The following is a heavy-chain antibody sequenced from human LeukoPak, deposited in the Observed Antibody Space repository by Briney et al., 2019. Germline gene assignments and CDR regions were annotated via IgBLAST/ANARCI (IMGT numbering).Heavy chain of an antibody. D-gene: IGHD6-19*01. CDR3: ARGYNSAWFYLDY. V-gene: IGHV3-66*01. J-gene: IGHJ4*02. CDR1: GFTLSSNH. CDR2: IYSGGST. Sequence: SGGSLRLSCGASGFTLSSNHMNWVRQAPGKGLEWVSVIYSGGSTNYANSVKDRFTISREQSKNTLYRQMYRLRAQVTGMHYCARGYNSAWFYLDYWGQGTLVTVS.